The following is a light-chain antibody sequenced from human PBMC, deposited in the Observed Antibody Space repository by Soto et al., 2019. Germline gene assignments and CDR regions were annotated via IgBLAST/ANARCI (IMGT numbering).Light chain of an antibody. CDR2: GAS. CDR1: QSVSSSY. J-gene: IGKJ2*01. CDR3: QQYGSSPYT. V-gene: IGKV3-20*01. Sequence: EIVLTQSPGTLSLSPGERATLSCRASQSVSSSYFAWYQQKPGQAPRLLIYGASSRATGIPDRFSGSGSGTDFTLIISRLEPEDFAVYYFQQYGSSPYTFGQGTKLEIK.